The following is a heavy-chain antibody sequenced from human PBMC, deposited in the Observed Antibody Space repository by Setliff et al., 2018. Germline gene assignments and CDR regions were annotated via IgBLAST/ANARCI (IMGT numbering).Heavy chain of an antibody. Sequence: PGESLKISCAASGFTFSSYAMHWVRQAPGKGLEWVAVISYDGRNKYYEDSVKGRFTISRDDSKNTLYLQMNSLRPEDTAVYYCAKDSLSGWSAVDYWGQGTLVTVSS. CDR2: ISYDGRNK. CDR3: AKDSLSGWSAVDY. D-gene: IGHD6-19*01. V-gene: IGHV3-30*04. J-gene: IGHJ4*02. CDR1: GFTFSSYA.